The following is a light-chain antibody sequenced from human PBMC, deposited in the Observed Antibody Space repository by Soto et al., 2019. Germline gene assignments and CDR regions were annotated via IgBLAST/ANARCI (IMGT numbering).Light chain of an antibody. CDR1: QSITSW. CDR2: DVS. Sequence: DIQMTQSPSTLSASVGDRVTITCRASQSITSWLAWYQQKPGKAPKLLIYDVSSLESGVPSRFSGSGSGTEFTLTISRLQPDDFATYYCQQYNSYALTFGGGTKVEIK. CDR3: QQYNSYALT. V-gene: IGKV1-5*01. J-gene: IGKJ4*01.